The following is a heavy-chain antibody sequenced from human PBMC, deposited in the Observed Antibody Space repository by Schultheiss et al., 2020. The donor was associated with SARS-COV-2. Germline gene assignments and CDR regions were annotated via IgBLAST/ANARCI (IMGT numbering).Heavy chain of an antibody. CDR3: ARASGKDIVVVPAATAFDY. J-gene: IGHJ4*02. D-gene: IGHD2-2*01. CDR1: GGSISSYY. V-gene: IGHV4-34*01. CDR2: INQSGNA. Sequence: SETLSLTCTVSGGSISSYYWSWIRQPPGKGLEWIGEINQSGNANHNPSLQSRVTISVDTSKNQFSLKLSSVTAADTAVYYCARASGKDIVVVPAATAFDYWGQGTLVTVSS.